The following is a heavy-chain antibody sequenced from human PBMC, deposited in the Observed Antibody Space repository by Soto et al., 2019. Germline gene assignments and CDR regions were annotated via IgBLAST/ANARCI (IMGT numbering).Heavy chain of an antibody. V-gene: IGHV1-69*02. CDR3: ATSYGSGYRAFDY. Sequence: QVQMVQSGAEVKKPGSSVKVSCKASGDTFSFYTINWVRQAPGLGLEWMGRVNPILSMSNYAQKCQGRVTMTADKSTSTAYMELRSLRSEYTAFYYCATSYGSGYRAFDYWGQGALVTVST. CDR2: VNPILSMS. D-gene: IGHD3-10*01. CDR1: GDTFSFYT. J-gene: IGHJ4*02.